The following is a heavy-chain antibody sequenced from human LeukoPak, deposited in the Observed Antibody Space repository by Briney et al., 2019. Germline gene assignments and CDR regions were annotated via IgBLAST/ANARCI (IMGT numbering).Heavy chain of an antibody. D-gene: IGHD2-2*01. V-gene: IGHV3-33*05. CDR1: GFTFTHYG. Sequence: GGSLRLSRVTSGFTFTHYGMHWVRQAPGKGLEWVAVISYDGSNLYYADSVKGRFTVSRDNSKNTLYLQMNSLRAEDTAVYYCAKDRVGSTSFYYFDYWGQGTLVTVSS. J-gene: IGHJ4*02. CDR3: AKDRVGSTSFYYFDY. CDR2: ISYDGSNL.